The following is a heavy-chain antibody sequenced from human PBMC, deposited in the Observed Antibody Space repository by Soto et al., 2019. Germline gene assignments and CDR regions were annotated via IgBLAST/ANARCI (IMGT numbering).Heavy chain of an antibody. Sequence: QLQLQESGPGLVKPSETLSLTCTVSGGSISSSSYYWGWIRQPPGKGLEWIGSIYYSGSTYYNPSLKSRVTISVDTSKNQFSLQLSSVTAADTAVYYCERTRPDYYYGMDVWGQGTTVTVSS. CDR2: IYYSGST. V-gene: IGHV4-39*01. J-gene: IGHJ6*02. CDR3: ERTRPDYYYGMDV. CDR1: GGSISSSSYY. D-gene: IGHD2-2*01.